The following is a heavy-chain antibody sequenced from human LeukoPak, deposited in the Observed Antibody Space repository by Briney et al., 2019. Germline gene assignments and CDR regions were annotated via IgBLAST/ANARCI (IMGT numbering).Heavy chain of an antibody. CDR3: ARGHTAVTRHFDF. V-gene: IGHV3-21*01. CDR1: GFTFTTYS. J-gene: IGHJ4*02. Sequence: TAGGSLRLSCEASGFTFTTYSMTWVRQAPGKGLEWVSIISSGSSAIFSADALKGRFTISRDDAKNLLYLDMNSLRAEDTAVYYCARGHTAVTRHFDFRGQGTLVTVSS. D-gene: IGHD4-17*01. CDR2: ISSGSSAI.